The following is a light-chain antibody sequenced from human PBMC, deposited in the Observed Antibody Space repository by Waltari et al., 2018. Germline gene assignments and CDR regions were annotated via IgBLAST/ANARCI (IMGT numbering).Light chain of an antibody. CDR2: AAS. V-gene: IGKV1-9*01. J-gene: IGKJ4*01. Sequence: DIQLTQSPSFLSASVGDRVTITCRASQDISSYFARYQQKPGKVPRLLIYAASTLHSGVPSRFSGSGSGTEFTLSISSLQPEDAATYYCQQVNTYHPLTFGGGTKVEI. CDR1: QDISSY. CDR3: QQVNTYHPLT.